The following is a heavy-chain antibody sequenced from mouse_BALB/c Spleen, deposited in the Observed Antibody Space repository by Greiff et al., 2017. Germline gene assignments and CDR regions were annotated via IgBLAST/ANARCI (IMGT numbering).Heavy chain of an antibody. D-gene: IGHD1-1*01. CDR3: ARDYYGSSPFDY. J-gene: IGHJ2*01. V-gene: IGHV5-6-5*01. Sequence: EVKVEESGGGLVKPGGSLKLSCAASGFTFSSYAMSWVLQTPEKRLEWVASISSGGSTYYPDSVKGRFTISRDNARNILYLQMSSLRSEDTAMYYCARDYYGSSPFDYWGQGTTLTVSS. CDR1: GFTFSSYA. CDR2: ISSGGST.